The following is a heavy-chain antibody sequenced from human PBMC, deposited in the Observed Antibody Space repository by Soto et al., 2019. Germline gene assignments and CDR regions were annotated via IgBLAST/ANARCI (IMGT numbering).Heavy chain of an antibody. CDR1: NFSISSDYY. CDR3: ARTHSGSYYSVFNY. J-gene: IGHJ4*02. CDR2: IYRSGTT. V-gene: IGHV4-38-2*01. Sequence: SETLSLTCAVSNFSISSDYYWGWIRQSPGKGLEWIASIYRSGTTSYNPSLKSRVTISVDQSKNQFSLMLTAVTAADAAVYYCARTHSGSYYSVFNYWGRGSLVTVSS. D-gene: IGHD1-26*01.